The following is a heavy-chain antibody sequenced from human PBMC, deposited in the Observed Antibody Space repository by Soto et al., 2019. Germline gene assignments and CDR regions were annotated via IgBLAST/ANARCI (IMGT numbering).Heavy chain of an antibody. D-gene: IGHD5-12*01. CDR2: IIPIFGTA. CDR3: ARGNQRWLQLWYFDL. Sequence: QVQLVQSGAEVKKPGSSVTVSCKASGGTFSSYTISWVRQAPGQGLEWMGGIIPIFGTANYAQKFQGRVTITADESTSTAYMELSRLRSEDTAVYYCARGNQRWLQLWYFDLWGRGTLVTVSS. J-gene: IGHJ2*01. V-gene: IGHV1-69*12. CDR1: GGTFSSYT.